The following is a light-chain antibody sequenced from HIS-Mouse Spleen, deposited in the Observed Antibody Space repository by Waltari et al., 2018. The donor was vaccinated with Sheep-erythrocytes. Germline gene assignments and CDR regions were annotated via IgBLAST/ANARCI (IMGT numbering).Light chain of an antibody. CDR2: QDS. CDR3: QAWDSSTEV. CDR1: KLGDKY. V-gene: IGLV3-1*01. J-gene: IGLJ2*01. Sequence: SYELTQPPSVSVSPGQTASITCSGDKLGDKYACWYQQKPGQSPVLVIYQDSKRPSGTPERLSGPHSGNTATLTISGTQAMDEADYYCQAWDSSTEVFGGGTKLTVL.